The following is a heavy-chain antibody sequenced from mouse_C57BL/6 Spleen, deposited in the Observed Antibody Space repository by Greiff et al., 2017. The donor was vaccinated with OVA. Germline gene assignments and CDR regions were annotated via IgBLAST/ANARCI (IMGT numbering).Heavy chain of an antibody. CDR2: IYPGRGNT. CDR1: GYTFTAYY. J-gene: IGHJ4*01. D-gene: IGHD1-1*01. CDR3: ARKDYGWARDC. V-gene: IGHV1-84*01. Sequence: QVQLQQSGPELVKPGASVTISCKASGYTFTAYYINWVKQRPGQGLEWIGWIYPGRGNTTYNAKFKGTATLTVDTSSSTAYMQLSSLTSEDSAVEFCARKDYGWARDCWGQGTSVTVSS.